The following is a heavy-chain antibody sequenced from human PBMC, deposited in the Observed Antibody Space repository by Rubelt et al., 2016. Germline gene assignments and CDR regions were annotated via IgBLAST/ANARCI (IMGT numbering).Heavy chain of an antibody. CDR1: GYTFTSYD. D-gene: IGHD5-24*01. J-gene: IGHJ5*02. CDR3: ARRQMDGWFDP. V-gene: IGHV1-8*01. Sequence: QVQLVQSGAEVKKPGASVKVSCKASGYTFTSYDINWVRQATGQGLEWMGWMNPNSGNTGYAPKLQGRVTMTPDTSTSTAYMELRSLRSDDTAVYYCARRQMDGWFDPWGQGTLVTVSS. CDR2: MNPNSGNT.